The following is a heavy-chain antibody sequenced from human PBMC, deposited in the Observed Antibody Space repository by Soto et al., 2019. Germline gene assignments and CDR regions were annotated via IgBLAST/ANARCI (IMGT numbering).Heavy chain of an antibody. CDR1: GFTFSSYG. CDR2: IWYDGSNK. D-gene: IGHD6-13*01. Sequence: QVQLVESGGGVVQPGRSLRLSCAASGFTFSSYGMHWVRQAPGKGLEWVAVIWYDGSNKYYADSVKGRFTISRDNSKNTRYLQMNSLRAEDTAVYYCARDRGSSWYVDYWGQGTLVTVSS. CDR3: ARDRGSSWYVDY. V-gene: IGHV3-33*01. J-gene: IGHJ4*02.